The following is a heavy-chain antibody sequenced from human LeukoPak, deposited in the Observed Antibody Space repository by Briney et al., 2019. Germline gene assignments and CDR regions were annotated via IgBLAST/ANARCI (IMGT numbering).Heavy chain of an antibody. CDR2: MYYSGST. CDR1: GGSFSSSSYY. V-gene: IGHV4-39*01. CDR3: ARHFDRDGYTSNAFDI. J-gene: IGHJ3*02. D-gene: IGHD5-24*01. Sequence: PSETLSLTCTVSGGSFSSSSYYWGWIRQPPGEGLEWIGSMYYSGSTYYNASLRSRLTISVDTSKNQFSLKLSSVTAADTAVYYCARHFDRDGYTSNAFDIWGQGTMVTVSS.